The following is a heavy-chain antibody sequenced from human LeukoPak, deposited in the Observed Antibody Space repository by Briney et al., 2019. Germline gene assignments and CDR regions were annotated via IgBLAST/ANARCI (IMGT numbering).Heavy chain of an antibody. Sequence: ASVKVSCKASGYDFITYGFSWVRQAPGQGLEGMGWINPYHGKTKYAQKFQDRVTLTTDTSTATAHMELRRLSSDDTAIYFCARDRISAAVLDYWGPGTLVTVSS. V-gene: IGHV1-18*01. D-gene: IGHD6-13*01. CDR2: INPYHGKT. J-gene: IGHJ4*02. CDR1: GYDFITYG. CDR3: ARDRISAAVLDY.